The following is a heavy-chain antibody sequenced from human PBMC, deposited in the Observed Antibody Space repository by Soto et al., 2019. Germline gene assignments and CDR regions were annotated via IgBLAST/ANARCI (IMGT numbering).Heavy chain of an antibody. CDR2: IYTSGST. V-gene: IGHV4-4*07. CDR1: GGSISSYY. D-gene: IGHD6-13*01. J-gene: IGHJ4*02. CDR3: AREGLGRKAAAADY. Sequence: PSETLSLTCTVSGGSISSYYWSWIRQPAGKGLEWIGRIYTSGSTNYNPSLKSRVTMSVDTSKNQFSLKLSSVTAADTAVYYCAREGLGRKAAAADYWGQGTLVTVSS.